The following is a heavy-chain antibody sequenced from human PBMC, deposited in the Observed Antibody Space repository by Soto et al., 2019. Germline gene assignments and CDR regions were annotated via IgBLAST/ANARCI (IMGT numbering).Heavy chain of an antibody. Sequence: GASVKVSCKASGFTFTSSAMQWVRQARGQRLEWIGWIVVGSGNTNYAQKFQERVTITRDMSTSTAYMELSSLRSEDTAVYYCAALYSGSYPYYYYYGMDVWGQGTTVTVS. V-gene: IGHV1-58*02. D-gene: IGHD1-26*01. J-gene: IGHJ6*02. CDR2: IVVGSGNT. CDR1: GFTFTSSA. CDR3: AALYSGSYPYYYYYGMDV.